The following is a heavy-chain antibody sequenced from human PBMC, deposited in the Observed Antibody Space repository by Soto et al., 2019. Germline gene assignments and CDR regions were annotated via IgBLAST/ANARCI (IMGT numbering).Heavy chain of an antibody. J-gene: IGHJ6*02. CDR2: IYYSGST. Sequence: SETLSLTCAVYGGSFSGYYWSWIRQPPGKGLEWIGSIYYSGSTYYNPSLKSRVTISVDTSKNQFSLKLSSVTAADTAVYYCATNYAYYYYYGMDVWGQGTMVTVSS. CDR1: GGSFSGYY. V-gene: IGHV4-34*01. CDR3: ATNYAYYYYYGMDV. D-gene: IGHD4-4*01.